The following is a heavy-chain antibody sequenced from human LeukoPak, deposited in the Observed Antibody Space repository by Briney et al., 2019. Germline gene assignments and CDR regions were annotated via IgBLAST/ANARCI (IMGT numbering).Heavy chain of an antibody. CDR1: SDSINYYY. CDR3: AKWSPTLKAFDF. Sequence: KPSETLSLTCSVPSDSINYYYWTWIRQPPGKELEWIAYTHYTGNTKSNPSLKSRVTTSVGTSKSQFSLKLSSVTAADTAVYYCAKWSPTLKAFDFWGQGILAIVSS. CDR2: THYTGNT. V-gene: IGHV4-59*08. J-gene: IGHJ4*02. D-gene: IGHD2-8*01.